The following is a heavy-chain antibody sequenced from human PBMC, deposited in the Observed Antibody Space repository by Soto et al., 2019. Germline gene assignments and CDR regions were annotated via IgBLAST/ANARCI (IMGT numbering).Heavy chain of an antibody. V-gene: IGHV3-30-3*01. J-gene: IGHJ6*02. CDR3: ARGAVDTAPYYYGMDV. D-gene: IGHD5-18*01. CDR1: GFTFSSYA. CDR2: ISYDGSNK. Sequence: PGGSLRLSCAASGFTFSSYAMHCVRQAPGKGLEWVAVISYDGSNKYYADSVKGRFTISRDNSKNTLYLQMNSLRAEDTAVYYCARGAVDTAPYYYGMDVWGQGTTVTVSS.